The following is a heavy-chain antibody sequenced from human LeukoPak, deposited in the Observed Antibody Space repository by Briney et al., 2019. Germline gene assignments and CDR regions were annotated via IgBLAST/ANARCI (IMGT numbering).Heavy chain of an antibody. CDR2: TYYSGST. CDR1: GGSISSFY. Sequence: PSETLSLTCTVSGGSISSFYWNWIRQSPGKGLEWIGYTYYSGSTNYNPSFKSRVTISLDTSKNQFSLKVNSVTAADMAVYYCARRSVVGARTFYFDYWGQGILVTVSS. D-gene: IGHD2-15*01. J-gene: IGHJ4*02. CDR3: ARRSVVGARTFYFDY. V-gene: IGHV4-59*01.